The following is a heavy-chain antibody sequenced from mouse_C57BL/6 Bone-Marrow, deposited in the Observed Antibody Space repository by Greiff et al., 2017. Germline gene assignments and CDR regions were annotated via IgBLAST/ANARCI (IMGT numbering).Heavy chain of an antibody. J-gene: IGHJ4*01. V-gene: IGHV1-81*01. Sequence: QVQLQQSGAELARPGASVKLSCKASGYTFTSYGISWVKQRTGQGLEWIGEIYPRSGNTYYNEKFKGKATLTADKSSSTAYMELRRLTSEDSAVYFCARVFGNCMDYAMDCWGQGTSVAVSS. CDR1: GYTFTSYG. D-gene: IGHD2-1*01. CDR2: IYPRSGNT. CDR3: ARVFGNCMDYAMDC.